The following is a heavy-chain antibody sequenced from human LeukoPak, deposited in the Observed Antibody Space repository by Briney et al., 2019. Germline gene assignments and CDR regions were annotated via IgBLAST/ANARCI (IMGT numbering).Heavy chain of an antibody. J-gene: IGHJ4*02. Sequence: GRSLRLSCAASGFTFSRYGMHWVRQAPGTGLEWVAVISYDGSNQYYADSVKGRLTISRDNSKNTLYLQMNSLRAEDAAVYYCVKGSAGRYYYGAESTPPHWGQGTLVTVSS. V-gene: IGHV3-30*18. CDR1: GFTFSRYG. D-gene: IGHD3-10*01. CDR2: ISYDGSNQ. CDR3: VKGSAGRYYYGAESTPPH.